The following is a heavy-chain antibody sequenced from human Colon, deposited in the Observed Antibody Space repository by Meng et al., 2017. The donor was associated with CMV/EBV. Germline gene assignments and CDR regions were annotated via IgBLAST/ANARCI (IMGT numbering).Heavy chain of an antibody. Sequence: SETLSLTCAVSGDPISSGPYYWSWVRQHPEKGLQRLGYIHHSGTTYYNPSLKSRLAISIDTSQNQFSLKLSSVSAADTAVYYCARVPDSDYFDYWGQGTLVTVSS. CDR2: IHHSGTT. CDR1: GDPISSGPYY. V-gene: IGHV4-31*11. D-gene: IGHD1-14*01. J-gene: IGHJ4*02. CDR3: ARVPDSDYFDY.